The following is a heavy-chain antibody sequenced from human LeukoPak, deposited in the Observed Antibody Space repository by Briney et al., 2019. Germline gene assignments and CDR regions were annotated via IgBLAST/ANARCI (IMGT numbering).Heavy chain of an antibody. CDR1: GFTFGDYA. Sequence: GGSLRLSCTASGFTFGDYAMSWFRQAPGKGLEWVGFIRSKAYGGTTEYAASVKGRLTISRDDSKSIAYLQMNSLKTEDTAVYYCTRDRRVTYCYDSSGYSPYYFDYWGQGTLVTVSS. J-gene: IGHJ4*02. D-gene: IGHD3-22*01. CDR3: TRDRRVTYCYDSSGYSPYYFDY. CDR2: IRSKAYGGTT. V-gene: IGHV3-49*03.